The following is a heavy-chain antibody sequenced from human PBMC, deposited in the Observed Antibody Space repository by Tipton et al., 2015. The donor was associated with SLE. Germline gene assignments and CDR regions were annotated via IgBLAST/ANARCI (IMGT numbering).Heavy chain of an antibody. CDR3: ATSPLTL. CDR2: FSYTGGT. D-gene: IGHD2-2*01. CDR1: GGSISRRYY. V-gene: IGHV4-39*07. Sequence: TLSLTCTVSGGSISRRYYWGWIRQSPGKGLEWIGSFSYTGGTYYNPSLKSRVTISVDMSKNQLSLKLTSVTAADTAVYYCATSPLTLWGQGTLVTVSS. J-gene: IGHJ4*02.